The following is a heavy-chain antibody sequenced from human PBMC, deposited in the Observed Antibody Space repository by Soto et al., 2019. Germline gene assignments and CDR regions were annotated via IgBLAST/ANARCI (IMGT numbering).Heavy chain of an antibody. V-gene: IGHV1-3*05. J-gene: IGHJ6*02. CDR3: ATSYSAYDYHYYYGMDV. D-gene: IGHD5-12*01. Sequence: QVQLVQSGAEEKKPGASVKVYCKASGYTFTNYAIHWVRQAPGQRLEWMGWINAGNGNTKYSQKFQGRVTITRDTSASTAYMELSSLRSEDTAVYYCATSYSAYDYHYYYGMDVWGPGTTVTVSS. CDR1: GYTFTNYA. CDR2: INAGNGNT.